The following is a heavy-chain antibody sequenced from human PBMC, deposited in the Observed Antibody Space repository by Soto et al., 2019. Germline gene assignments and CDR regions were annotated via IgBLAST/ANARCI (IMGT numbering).Heavy chain of an antibody. V-gene: IGHV3-23*01. CDR2: ISGTGDNT. J-gene: IGHJ4*02. D-gene: IGHD6-19*01. CDR3: TRLAQISDC. Sequence: GGSLRLSCAASGFTFSSYAMSWVRQAPGKGLEWVSSISGTGDNTYYAESVKGRFTISRENSKNTVYVQMNSLRAEDTAVYYCTRLAQISDCWGQGTPVTVSS. CDR1: GFTFSSYA.